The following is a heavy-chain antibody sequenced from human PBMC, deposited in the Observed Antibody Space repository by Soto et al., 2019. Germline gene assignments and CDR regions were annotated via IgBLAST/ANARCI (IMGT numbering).Heavy chain of an antibody. CDR2: ISTSNSTI. J-gene: IGHJ4*02. Sequence: EVQPVESGGDLVQPGGSLRLSCAASGFTFSSYTMNWVRQAPGKGLEWVSYISTSNSTIYYADSVKGRFTISRDNAKNSLYLQMNSLRDEDTAVYYCSRGYYSGSSRVYFDYWGQGTLVTVSS. V-gene: IGHV3-48*02. D-gene: IGHD1-26*01. CDR1: GFTFSSYT. CDR3: SRGYYSGSSRVYFDY.